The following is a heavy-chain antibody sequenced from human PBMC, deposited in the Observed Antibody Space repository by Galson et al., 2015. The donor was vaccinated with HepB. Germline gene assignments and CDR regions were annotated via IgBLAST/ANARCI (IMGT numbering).Heavy chain of an antibody. CDR2: ISGSGGST. Sequence: SLRLSCAASGFTFSSYAMSWVRQAPGKGLEWVSAISGSGGSTYYADSVKGRFTISRDNSKNTLYLQMNSLRAEDTAVYYCANRITGTTTPGYYYYGMDVWGQGTTVTVSS. D-gene: IGHD1-7*01. J-gene: IGHJ6*02. CDR1: GFTFSSYA. V-gene: IGHV3-23*01. CDR3: ANRITGTTTPGYYYYGMDV.